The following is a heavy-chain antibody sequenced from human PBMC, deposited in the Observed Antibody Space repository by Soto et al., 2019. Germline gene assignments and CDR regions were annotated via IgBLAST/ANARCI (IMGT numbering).Heavy chain of an antibody. CDR3: ARRITIFGVVIYYFDY. CDR2: INHSGST. J-gene: IGHJ4*02. Sequence: PSETLSLTCAVYGGSFSGYYWSWIRQPPGKGLEWIGEINHSGSTNYNPSLKSRVTISVDTSKNQFSLKLSSVTAADTAVYYCARRITIFGVVIYYFDYWGQGTLVIVSS. CDR1: GGSFSGYY. D-gene: IGHD3-3*01. V-gene: IGHV4-34*01.